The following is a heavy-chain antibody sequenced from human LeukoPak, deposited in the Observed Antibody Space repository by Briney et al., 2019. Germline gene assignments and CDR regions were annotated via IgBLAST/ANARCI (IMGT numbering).Heavy chain of an antibody. V-gene: IGHV1-18*01. Sequence: GASVKVSCKASGYTFTSYGISWVRQAPGQGLEWMGWISAYNANTKYAQKLQGRVTMTTDTSTSTAYMELRSLRSDDTAVYYCARGVEMATILGNWHFDLWGRGTLVTVSS. CDR1: GYTFTSYG. CDR2: ISAYNANT. D-gene: IGHD5-24*01. CDR3: ARGVEMATILGNWHFDL. J-gene: IGHJ2*01.